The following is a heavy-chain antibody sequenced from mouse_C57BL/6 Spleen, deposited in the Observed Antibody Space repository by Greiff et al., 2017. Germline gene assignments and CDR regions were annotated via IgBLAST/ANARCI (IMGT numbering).Heavy chain of an antibody. J-gene: IGHJ4*01. CDR2: IYPGDGDT. CDR1: GYAFSSSW. CDR3: ARGYAGYYYAMDY. Sequence: QVQLQQSGPELVKPGASVKISCKASGYAFSSSWMNWVKQRPGQGLEWIGRIYPGDGDTNYNGKFKGKATLTADKSSSTAYMQLSSLTSEDSAVYFCARGYAGYYYAMDYWGQGTSVTVSS. D-gene: IGHD2-14*01. V-gene: IGHV1-82*01.